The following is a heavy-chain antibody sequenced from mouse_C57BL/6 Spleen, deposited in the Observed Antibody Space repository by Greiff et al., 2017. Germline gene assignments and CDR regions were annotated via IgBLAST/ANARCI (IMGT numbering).Heavy chain of an antibody. D-gene: IGHD1-1*01. CDR2: IDPSDSYT. Sequence: QVQLQQPGAELVMPGASVKLSCKASGYTFTSYWMHWVKQRPGQGLEWIGEIDPSDSYTNYNQKFKGKSTLTVDKSSTTAYIKLSSLTSEDSAVYYCARSIYGSSSGYFDYWGQGTTLTVSS. V-gene: IGHV1-69*01. CDR1: GYTFTSYW. CDR3: ARSIYGSSSGYFDY. J-gene: IGHJ2*01.